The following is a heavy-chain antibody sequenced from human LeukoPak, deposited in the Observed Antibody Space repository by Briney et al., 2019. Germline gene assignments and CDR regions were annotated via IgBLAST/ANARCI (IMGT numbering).Heavy chain of an antibody. CDR3: AKDTLPYCSSTSCYNGMDV. D-gene: IGHD2-2*02. CDR2: ISWNSGSI. V-gene: IGHV3-9*01. J-gene: IGHJ6*02. Sequence: GRSLRLSCAASGFTFDDYAMHWVRQAPGKGLEWVSGISWNSGSIGYADSVKGRFTISRDNAKNSLYLQMNSLRAEDTALYYCAKDTLPYCSSTSCYNGMDVWGQGTTVTVSS. CDR1: GFTFDDYA.